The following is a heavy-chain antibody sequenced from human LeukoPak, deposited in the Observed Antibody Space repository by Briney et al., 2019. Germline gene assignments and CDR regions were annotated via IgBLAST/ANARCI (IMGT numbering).Heavy chain of an antibody. CDR2: ISAYNGNT. D-gene: IGHD6-19*01. J-gene: IGHJ6*02. V-gene: IGHV1-18*01. CDR1: GYTFTSYG. Sequence: ASVKVSCTASGYTFTSYGISWVRQAPGQGLEWMGWISAYNGNTNYAQKLQGRVTMTTDTSTSTAYMELRSLRSDDTAVYYCAREFRIAVAGNYYYYGMDVWGQGTTVTVSS. CDR3: AREFRIAVAGNYYYYGMDV.